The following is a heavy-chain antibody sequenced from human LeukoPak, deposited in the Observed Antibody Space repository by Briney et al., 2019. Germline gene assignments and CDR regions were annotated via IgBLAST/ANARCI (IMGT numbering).Heavy chain of an antibody. V-gene: IGHV1-3*01. Sequence: ASVKVSCKASGYTFTSYAMRWVRQAPGQRLEWMGWINAGNGNTKYSQKFQGRVTITRDTSASTAYMELSSLRSEDTAVYYCARDRAWFGEIYFDYWGQGTLVTVSS. J-gene: IGHJ4*02. CDR1: GYTFTSYA. CDR3: ARDRAWFGEIYFDY. D-gene: IGHD3-10*01. CDR2: INAGNGNT.